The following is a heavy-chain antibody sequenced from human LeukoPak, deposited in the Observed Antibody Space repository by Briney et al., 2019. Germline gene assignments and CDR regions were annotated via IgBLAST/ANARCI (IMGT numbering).Heavy chain of an antibody. V-gene: IGHV3-23*01. CDR1: GFTLSSYG. CDR3: AKRLPYYFDY. J-gene: IGHJ4*02. CDR2: IGGSGGTT. Sequence: GGSLRLSCAASGFTLSSYGMSWVRQAPGKGLEWVSAIGGSGGTTYYAHSVKGRFTISRDNSKNTLYLQMDGLRAEDTAVYYCAKRLPYYFDYWGQGTLVTVSS.